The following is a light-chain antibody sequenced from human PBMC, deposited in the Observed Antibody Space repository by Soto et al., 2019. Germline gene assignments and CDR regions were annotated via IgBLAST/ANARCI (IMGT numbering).Light chain of an antibody. J-gene: IGKJ1*01. CDR2: DAS. V-gene: IGKV1-5*01. Sequence: DIQMTQSPSTLSASVGDRVTITCRASQSISRSLAWYQQKSGRAPKLLISDASNLESGVPSRLSGSGSGTAFTLTISSLQPDDFATYYCQHYNRYPWTFGQGTKVEIK. CDR1: QSISRS. CDR3: QHYNRYPWT.